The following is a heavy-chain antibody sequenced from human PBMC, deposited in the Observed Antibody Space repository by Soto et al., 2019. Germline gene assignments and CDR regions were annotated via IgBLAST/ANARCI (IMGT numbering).Heavy chain of an antibody. CDR2: ISSNGGST. D-gene: IGHD3-3*01. CDR1: GFTFSSYA. Sequence: PGGSLRLSCAASGFTFSSYAMHWVRQAPGKGLEYVSAISSNGGSTYYANSVKGRFTISRDNSKNTLYLQMGSLRAEDMAVYYCARRAPTIFGVVITHYYYYMAVWGKGTTVTVSS. J-gene: IGHJ6*03. V-gene: IGHV3-64*01. CDR3: ARRAPTIFGVVITHYYYYMAV.